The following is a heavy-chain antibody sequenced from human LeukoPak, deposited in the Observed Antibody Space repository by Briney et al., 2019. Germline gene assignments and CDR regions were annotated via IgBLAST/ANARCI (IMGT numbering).Heavy chain of an antibody. CDR2: MSGSGDGT. CDR3: AKDGQSFNSMYDYFDS. Sequence: GGSLRLSCAASGFAFSNFAMSWVRQAPGKGLEWVSAMSGSGDGTYYADSVKGRFTISRDNSKNTLYLQMNSLRAEDTAVYYCAKDGQSFNSMYDYFDSWGQGTLVTVSS. D-gene: IGHD2-8*01. CDR1: GFAFSNFA. V-gene: IGHV3-23*01. J-gene: IGHJ4*02.